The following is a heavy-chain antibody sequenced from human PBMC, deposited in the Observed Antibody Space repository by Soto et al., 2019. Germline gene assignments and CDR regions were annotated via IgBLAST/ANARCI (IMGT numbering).Heavy chain of an antibody. CDR1: GFTFSNYA. CDR2: ISGSGGST. V-gene: IGHV3-23*01. J-gene: IGHJ6*02. Sequence: PGGSLRLSCAASGFTFSNYAISWVRQAPGKGLEWVSSISGSGGSTYYADSVKGRFTISRDNSKNTLYLQMNSLRAEDTAVYYCATYRGSYRGNYYYYYGMDVWGQGTTVTVSS. D-gene: IGHD1-26*01. CDR3: ATYRGSYRGNYYYYYGMDV.